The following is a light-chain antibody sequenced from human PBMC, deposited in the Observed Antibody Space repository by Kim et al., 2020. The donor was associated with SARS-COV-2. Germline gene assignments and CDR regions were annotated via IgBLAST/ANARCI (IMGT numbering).Light chain of an antibody. CDR3: QQYGSSWT. CDR2: EAS. J-gene: IGKJ1*01. CDR1: QSVYSDY. V-gene: IGKV3-20*01. Sequence: EIVLTQSPGPLCLSPGDRATPSCRASQSVYSDYLAWYQQKPGQAPRLLIHEASIRATGIPDRFSGSGSGTDFTLTIRRLQPEDFAVYYCQQYGSSWTFGQGTQVDIK.